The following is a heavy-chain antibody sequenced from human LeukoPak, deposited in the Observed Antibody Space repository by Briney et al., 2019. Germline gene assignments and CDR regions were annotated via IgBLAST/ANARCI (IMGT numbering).Heavy chain of an antibody. CDR2: INNAGSGT. Sequence: GGSLRLSCAASGFTFSNYWMHWVRQAPGKGLVWVSRINNAGSGTVYADSVKGRFTISRDNGKNTLYLQMNSLRVEDTAVYYCVRGYHGPDYWGQRTLVNVSS. J-gene: IGHJ4*02. D-gene: IGHD2-2*01. CDR1: GFTFSNYW. CDR3: VRGYHGPDY. V-gene: IGHV3-74*01.